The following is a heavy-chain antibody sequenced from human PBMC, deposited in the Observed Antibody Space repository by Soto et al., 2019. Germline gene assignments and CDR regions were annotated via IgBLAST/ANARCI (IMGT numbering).Heavy chain of an antibody. Sequence: QVQLQESGPGLVKPSQTLSLTCTVSGGSISSGGYYWSWIRQHPGKGLEWIGYIYYSGSTYYNPSLKSRVTTSVDTSKNQFALKLCSVTAADTAVYYCARDRGGTTHNWFDPWGQGTLVTVSS. D-gene: IGHD1-7*01. CDR3: ARDRGGTTHNWFDP. CDR1: GGSISSGGYY. J-gene: IGHJ5*02. CDR2: IYYSGST. V-gene: IGHV4-31*03.